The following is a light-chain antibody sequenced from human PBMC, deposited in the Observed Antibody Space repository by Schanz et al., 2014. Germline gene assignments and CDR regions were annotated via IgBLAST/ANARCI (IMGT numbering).Light chain of an antibody. CDR3: QSYDSSLSGVV. CDR2: EVT. Sequence: QSALTQPASVSGSPGQSITISCTGTSSDVGGYNYVSWYQQHPGKAPKLMMYEVTKRPSGVPDRFSGSKSGNTASLAITGLQAEDEADYYCQSYDSSLSGVVFGGGTKLTVL. J-gene: IGLJ2*01. V-gene: IGLV2-14*01. CDR1: SSDVGGYNY.